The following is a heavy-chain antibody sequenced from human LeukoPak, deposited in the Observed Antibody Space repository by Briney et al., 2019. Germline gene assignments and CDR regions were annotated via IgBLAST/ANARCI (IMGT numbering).Heavy chain of an antibody. Sequence: SQTLSLTCTVSGGAISSSSYYWGWVRPPPGKGLEWIGSIYYSGSTSYKPSLTSRVTISVDTSKNQCSLKLSSVTAADTAVYYCARHPEGLLWFGELRLYFDYLGQGTLVTGSS. V-gene: IGHV4-39*01. CDR2: IYYSGST. CDR1: GGAISSSSYY. D-gene: IGHD3-10*01. J-gene: IGHJ4*02. CDR3: ARHPEGLLWFGELRLYFDY.